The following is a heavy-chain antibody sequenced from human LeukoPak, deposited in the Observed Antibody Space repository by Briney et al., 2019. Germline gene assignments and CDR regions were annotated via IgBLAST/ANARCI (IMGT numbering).Heavy chain of an antibody. V-gene: IGHV3-21*01. J-gene: IGHJ5*02. D-gene: IGHD6-19*01. CDR3: ARSNQWLVLSLDP. CDR2: ISSSSSYI. Sequence: GGSLRLSCAASGFTFSSYSMNWVRQAPGKGLEWVSSISSSSSYIYYADSVKGRFTISRDNAKNSLYLQMNSLRAEDTAVYYCARSNQWLVLSLDPWGQGTLVTVSS. CDR1: GFTFSSYS.